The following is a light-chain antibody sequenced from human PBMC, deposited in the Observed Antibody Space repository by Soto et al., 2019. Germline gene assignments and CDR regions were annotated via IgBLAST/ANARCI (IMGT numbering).Light chain of an antibody. V-gene: IGKV3-15*01. Sequence: EIVMTQSPATLSVSPGERATLSCRASQSVGNHLAWYQQKPGQAPRLLIYCASTRATGIPARFSGSGSGTEFTLTISSLQSEDSAVYYCHRYNNWPPEFGPGTKVDIK. J-gene: IGKJ3*01. CDR1: QSVGNH. CDR3: HRYNNWPPE. CDR2: CAS.